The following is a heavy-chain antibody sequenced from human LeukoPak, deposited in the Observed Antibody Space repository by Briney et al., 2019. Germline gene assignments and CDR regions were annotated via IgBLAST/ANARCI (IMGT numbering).Heavy chain of an antibody. D-gene: IGHD1-26*01. Sequence: GGSLRLSCAASGFTFSDYYMSWIRQAPGKGLEWVSYISSSGSTIYYADAVKGRFTISRDNAKTSLYLQMNSLRAEDTAVYYCAREGGSYYGHYYYYYMDVWGKGTTVTISS. CDR1: GFTFSDYY. J-gene: IGHJ6*03. V-gene: IGHV3-11*01. CDR2: ISSSGSTI. CDR3: AREGGSYYGHYYYYYMDV.